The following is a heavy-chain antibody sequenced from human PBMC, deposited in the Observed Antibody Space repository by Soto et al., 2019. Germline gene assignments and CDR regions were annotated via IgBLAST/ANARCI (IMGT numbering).Heavy chain of an antibody. V-gene: IGHV1-58*01. J-gene: IGHJ3*02. D-gene: IGHD3-22*01. Sequence: ASVKVSCKASGFTFTSSAVQWVRQARGQRLEWIGWIVVGSGNTNYAQKFQERVTITRDMSTSTAYMELSSLRSEDTAVYYCAADRKKTYYYDSSGYFAFDIWGQGTMVTVSS. CDR1: GFTFTSSA. CDR3: AADRKKTYYYDSSGYFAFDI. CDR2: IVVGSGNT.